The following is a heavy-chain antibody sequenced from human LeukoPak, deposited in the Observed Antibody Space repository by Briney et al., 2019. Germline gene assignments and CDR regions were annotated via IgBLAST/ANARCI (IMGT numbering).Heavy chain of an antibody. CDR1: GYTFTGCY. CDR2: INPNSGGT. J-gene: IGHJ4*02. Sequence: SVKVSCKASGYTFTGCYMHWLRQAPGQGLEWMGWINPNSGGTNYAQKFQGRVTMTRDTSISTAYMELSRLRSDDTAVYYCARDGIGYPWGQGTLVTVAS. V-gene: IGHV1-2*02. D-gene: IGHD6-13*01. CDR3: ARDGIGYP.